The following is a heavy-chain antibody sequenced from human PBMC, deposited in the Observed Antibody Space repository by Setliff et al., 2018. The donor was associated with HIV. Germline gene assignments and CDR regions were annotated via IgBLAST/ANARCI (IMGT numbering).Heavy chain of an antibody. CDR1: GESFSNYH. CDR2: INHSGST. V-gene: IGHV4-34*01. CDR3: ARDQRLPGVQPPYWYFDL. Sequence: KTSETLSLTCAVFGESFSNYHWNWFRQPPGGGLEWIGEINHSGSTDYNSSLKSRVTISVDTSKKQFSLEMTSLTAADTAVYYCARDQRLPGVQPPYWYFDLWGRGTLVTV. D-gene: IGHD2-2*01. J-gene: IGHJ2*01.